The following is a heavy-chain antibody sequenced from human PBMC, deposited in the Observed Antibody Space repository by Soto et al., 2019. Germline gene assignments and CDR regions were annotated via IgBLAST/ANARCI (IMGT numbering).Heavy chain of an antibody. Sequence: QVELVESGGGVVRPGMSLTVSCTGSGFVFGGFGMHWVRQTPGKGLEWLGMASYDGTYKYFADSVKGRFTIARDNGMNTVYRKMDNRALEHPALFCCAMGGEVLDYWGRGTLVTVSS. CDR1: GFVFGGFG. CDR2: ASYDGTYK. D-gene: IGHD3-16*01. J-gene: IGHJ4*02. V-gene: IGHV3-30*03. CDR3: AMGGEVLDY.